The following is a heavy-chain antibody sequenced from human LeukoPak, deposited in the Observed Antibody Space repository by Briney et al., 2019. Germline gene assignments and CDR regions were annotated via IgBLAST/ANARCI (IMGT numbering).Heavy chain of an antibody. CDR1: GFTFSNYY. J-gene: IGHJ4*02. Sequence: PGGSLRLSCAASGFTFSNYYMSWIRQPPGKGLEWVGSIYYSGTTYYSPSLKSRVTISADTSQNQFSLKLTSMTAADTAVYYCARGEDIAAAGLDYWGQGTLVTVSS. V-gene: IGHV4-39*01. CDR3: ARGEDIAAAGLDY. D-gene: IGHD6-13*01. CDR2: IYYSGTT.